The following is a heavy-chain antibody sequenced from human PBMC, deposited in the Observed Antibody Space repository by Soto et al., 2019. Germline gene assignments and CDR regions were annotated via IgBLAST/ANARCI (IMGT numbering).Heavy chain of an antibody. V-gene: IGHV3-23*01. Sequence: EVQLLESGGGLVQPGGSLRLSCAASGFTFSSYVMTWVRQAPGKGLEWVSTISGGAGSTYYADSVKGRFTISRDNSXXTLYLQMNSLRAEDTAVYYCAKVKIDRAAAGPYDYWGQGTLVTVSS. CDR3: AKVKIDRAAAGPYDY. J-gene: IGHJ4*02. CDR1: GFTFSSYV. D-gene: IGHD6-13*01. CDR2: ISGGAGST.